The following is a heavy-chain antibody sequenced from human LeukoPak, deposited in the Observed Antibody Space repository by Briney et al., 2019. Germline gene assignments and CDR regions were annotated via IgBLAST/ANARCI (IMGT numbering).Heavy chain of an antibody. V-gene: IGHV3-21*01. Sequence: SGGSLILSCAASGFTFSSYSMNWVRQAPGKGLEWVSSISSSSSYIYYVDSVKGRFTISRDNAKNSLYLQMNSLRAEDTAVYYCARGQLYYDSSGFDYWGQGTLVTVSS. J-gene: IGHJ4*02. CDR2: ISSSSSYI. CDR3: ARGQLYYDSSGFDY. CDR1: GFTFSSYS. D-gene: IGHD3-22*01.